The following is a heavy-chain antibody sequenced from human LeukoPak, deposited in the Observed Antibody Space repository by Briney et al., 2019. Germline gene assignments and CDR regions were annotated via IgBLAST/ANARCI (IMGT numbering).Heavy chain of an antibody. CDR2: IYYSGST. D-gene: IGHD3-10*01. Sequence: SETLSLTCTVSGGSISSYYWSWIRQPPGKGLEWIGYIYYSGSTNYNPSLKSRVTMSVVTSKNQFSLKLSSVTAADTAVYYCARDSGTTGEVKFDPWGQGTLVTVSS. CDR3: ARDSGTTGEVKFDP. J-gene: IGHJ5*02. CDR1: GGSISSYY. V-gene: IGHV4-59*12.